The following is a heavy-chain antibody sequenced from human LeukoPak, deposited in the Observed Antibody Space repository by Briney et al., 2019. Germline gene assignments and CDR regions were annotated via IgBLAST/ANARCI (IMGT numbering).Heavy chain of an antibody. CDR2: IYNTGET. CDR1: GFTVNNNY. Sequence: PGGSLRLSCAASGFTVNNNYMSWVRQAPGKGLEWVSFIYNTGETYYPGSVKGRFTISRENAKNSLYLQMNILKAGDTAVYYCARGGPGYYLDYWGQGTLVTVSS. J-gene: IGHJ4*02. CDR3: ARGGPGYYLDY. V-gene: IGHV3-13*01.